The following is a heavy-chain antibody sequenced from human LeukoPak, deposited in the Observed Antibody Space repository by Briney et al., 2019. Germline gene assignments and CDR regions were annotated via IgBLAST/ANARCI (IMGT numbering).Heavy chain of an antibody. Sequence: ASVKVSCKASGYTFTGYYMHWVRQAPGQGLEWMGRINPNSGGTHYAQKLQGRVTQTRETPLKTAYMELSRLRSDDTAVYYCARADYYESSGYYYGLDIWGQGTMVTVSS. CDR2: INPNSGGT. V-gene: IGHV1-2*06. CDR1: GYTFTGYY. J-gene: IGHJ3*02. D-gene: IGHD3-22*01. CDR3: ARADYYESSGYYYGLDI.